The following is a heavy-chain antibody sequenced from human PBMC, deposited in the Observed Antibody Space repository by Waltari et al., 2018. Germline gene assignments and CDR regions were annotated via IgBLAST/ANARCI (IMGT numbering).Heavy chain of an antibody. CDR1: GGTFSSYA. Sequence: QVQLVQSGAEVTKPGSSVKVACKASGGTFSSYAIGWVRQAPGQGLEWMGGIIPIFGTANYAQTFQGRVTITADESTSTAYMELSSLSSEDTAVYYCARVARRYQLLYNWFDPWGQGTLVTVSS. J-gene: IGHJ5*02. V-gene: IGHV1-69*12. CDR3: ARVARRYQLLYNWFDP. CDR2: IIPIFGTA. D-gene: IGHD2-2*01.